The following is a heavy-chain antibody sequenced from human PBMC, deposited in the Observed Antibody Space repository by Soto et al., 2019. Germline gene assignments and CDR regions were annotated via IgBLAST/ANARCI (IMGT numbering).Heavy chain of an antibody. V-gene: IGHV2-5*02. CDR1: GFSLSINGVG. CDR2: VYWDDDK. Sequence: QITLKEYGPTLVTPTQTLTLTCTFSGFSLSINGVGVGWVRQPPGKALEWLALVYWDDDKRYSPSLKSRLAITKDTSKNQVAHTMTNMDPVDTATYFCVHRRGSDCGFDCYDGFDIWSQGTMVTVSS. J-gene: IGHJ3*02. CDR3: VHRRGSDCGFDCYDGFDI. D-gene: IGHD2-21*02.